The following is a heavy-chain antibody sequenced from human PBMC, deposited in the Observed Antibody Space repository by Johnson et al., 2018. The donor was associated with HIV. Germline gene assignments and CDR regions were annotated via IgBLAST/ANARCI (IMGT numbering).Heavy chain of an antibody. D-gene: IGHD3-10*01. Sequence: VQLVESGGGLVQPGGSLRLSCAASGFTVSSNYMSWVRQAPGKGLEWVSVIYSGGSTYYADSVKGRFTISRDNSKNTLYLQMNSLRAEDTAVYYCARDASYYGSANYAFEIWGQGTMVTVAS. CDR3: ARDASYYGSANYAFEI. V-gene: IGHV3-66*01. CDR2: IYSGGST. J-gene: IGHJ3*02. CDR1: GFTVSSNY.